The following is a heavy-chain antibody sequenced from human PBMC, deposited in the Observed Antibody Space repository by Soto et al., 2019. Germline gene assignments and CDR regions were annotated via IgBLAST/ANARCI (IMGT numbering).Heavy chain of an antibody. CDR3: AKDLYLEWLLKDYYYYGMDV. V-gene: IGHV3-30*18. D-gene: IGHD3-3*01. CDR1: GFTFSSYG. CDR2: ISYDGSNK. Sequence: GGSLRLSCAASGFTFSSYGMHWVRQAPGKGLEWVAVISYDGSNKYYADSVKGRFTISRDNSRNTLYLQMNSLRAEDTAVYYCAKDLYLEWLLKDYYYYGMDVWGQGTTVTVSS. J-gene: IGHJ6*02.